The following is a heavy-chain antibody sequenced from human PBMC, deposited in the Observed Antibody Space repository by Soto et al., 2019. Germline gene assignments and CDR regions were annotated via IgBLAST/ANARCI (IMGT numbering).Heavy chain of an antibody. CDR2: IYWDDDK. J-gene: IGHJ4*02. CDR1: GFSLTSRPMG. D-gene: IGHD1-1*01. CDR3: AHRLSGFNWNGGYFDY. V-gene: IGHV2-5*02. Sequence: QITLKESGPPRVKPTQTLTLTCTFSGFSLTSRPMGVGWIRQPPGKALEWLVFIYWDDDKRYSPSLKNRLTITNDTSGNQVVLTMTNMDPLDTATYYCAHRLSGFNWNGGYFDYWGQGALVTVSS.